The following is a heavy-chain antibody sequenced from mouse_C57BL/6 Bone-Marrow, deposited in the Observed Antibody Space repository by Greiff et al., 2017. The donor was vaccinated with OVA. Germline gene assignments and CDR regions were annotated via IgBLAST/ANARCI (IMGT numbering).Heavy chain of an antibody. D-gene: IGHD1-1*01. V-gene: IGHV7-3*01. CDR3: ARYAYGAMDY. CDR1: GFTFTDYY. Sequence: EVKLVESGGGLVQPGGSLSLSCAASGFTFTDYYMSWVRQPPGKALEWLGFIRNKANGYTTEYSASVKGRFTISRDNSQSILYLQMNALRAEDSATYYCARYAYGAMDYWGQGASVTVSS. CDR2: IRNKANGYTT. J-gene: IGHJ4*01.